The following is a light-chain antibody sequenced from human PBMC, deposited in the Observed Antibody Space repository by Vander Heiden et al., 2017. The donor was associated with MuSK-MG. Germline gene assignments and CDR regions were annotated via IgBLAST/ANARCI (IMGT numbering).Light chain of an antibody. Sequence: QSALTQPASVSGSPGQSITISCTGPGSDVGGYKYVAWYQQHPGKAPKLIIYEVTNRPSGVSDRFSGSESGNTASLTISGLQAEDEADYYCSSYKTGSTSVVFGGGTKLTVL. CDR2: EVT. CDR3: SSYKTGSTSVV. V-gene: IGLV2-14*01. J-gene: IGLJ2*01. CDR1: GSDVGGYKY.